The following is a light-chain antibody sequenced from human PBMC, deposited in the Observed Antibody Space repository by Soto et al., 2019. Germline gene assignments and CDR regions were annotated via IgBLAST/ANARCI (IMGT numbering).Light chain of an antibody. Sequence: EIVLTQSPGTLSLSPGERATLSCGASQSLSSSSLAWYQQKPGQAPRLLISGASSRAADIPARFTGSGSGTDFTLTISSIEPEDFAVDYCQHRNNWPGFCQGTRLEIK. V-gene: IGKV3D-20*02. CDR1: QSLSSSS. CDR3: QHRNNWPG. J-gene: IGKJ5*01. CDR2: GAS.